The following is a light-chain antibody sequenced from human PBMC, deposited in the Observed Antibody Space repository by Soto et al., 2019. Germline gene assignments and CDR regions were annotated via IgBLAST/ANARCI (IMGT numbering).Light chain of an antibody. V-gene: IGLV4-69*01. Sequence: QLVLTQSPSASASLGASVKLTCTLSSGHRSYTIAWHQQLPEKGPRYLMTLNSDGSHRKGDGIPDRFSGSSSEAERYLIISSLQSEDEADYYCQTWGTGYVVFGGGTKLTVL. CDR2: LNSDGSH. CDR1: SGHRSYT. J-gene: IGLJ2*01. CDR3: QTWGTGYVV.